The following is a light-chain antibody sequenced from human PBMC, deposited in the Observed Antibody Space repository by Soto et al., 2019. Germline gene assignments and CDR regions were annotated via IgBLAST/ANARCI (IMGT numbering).Light chain of an antibody. V-gene: IGKV3-11*01. CDR1: QSVSSY. Sequence: EIVLRQSPATLSLCPGERATLSCRASQSVSSYLAWYQQKPGQAPRLLIYDASNRATGIPARFSGSGSGTDFTLTISSLEPEDFAVYYCQQRSNWPRTFGQGTKV. CDR3: QQRSNWPRT. CDR2: DAS. J-gene: IGKJ1*01.